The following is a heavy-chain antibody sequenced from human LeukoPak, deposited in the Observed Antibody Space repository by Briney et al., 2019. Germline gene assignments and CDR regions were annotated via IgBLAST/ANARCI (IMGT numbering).Heavy chain of an antibody. CDR3: ARPTRIAAAGPFDY. CDR1: GYSFTSYW. Sequence: GESLKISCKGSGYSFTSYWIGWVRQVPGKGLEWMGIIYPGDSDTRYNPPFQGQVTISADKSISTAYLQWGSLKASDTAMYYCARPTRIAAAGPFDYWGQGSLVTVSS. D-gene: IGHD6-13*01. CDR2: IYPGDSDT. V-gene: IGHV5-51*01. J-gene: IGHJ4*02.